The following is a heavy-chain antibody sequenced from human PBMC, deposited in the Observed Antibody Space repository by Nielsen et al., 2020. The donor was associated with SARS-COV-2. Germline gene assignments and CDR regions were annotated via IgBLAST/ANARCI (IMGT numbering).Heavy chain of an antibody. CDR3: ARALSSSTNYYYYYMDV. J-gene: IGHJ6*03. CDR2: INHSGST. V-gene: IGHV4-34*01. CDR1: GGSFSGYY. D-gene: IGHD2-2*01. Sequence: GSLRLSCAVYGGSFSGYYWSWIRQPPGKGLEWIGEINHSGSTNYNPSLKSRVTISVDTSKNQFSLKLSSVTAADTAVYYCARALSSSTNYYYYYMDVWGKGTTVTVSS.